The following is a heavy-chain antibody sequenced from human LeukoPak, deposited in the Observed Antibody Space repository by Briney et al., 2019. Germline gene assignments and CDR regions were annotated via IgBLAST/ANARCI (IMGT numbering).Heavy chain of an antibody. Sequence: GGSLRLSCAASGFTFSSYSMNWVRQAPGKELEWVSSISSSSSYIYYADSVKGRFTISRDNAKNSLYLQMNSLRAEDTAVYYCARDHGYSYGYSFDYWGQGTLVTVSS. CDR1: GFTFSSYS. CDR3: ARDHGYSYGYSFDY. J-gene: IGHJ4*02. D-gene: IGHD5-18*01. V-gene: IGHV3-21*01. CDR2: ISSSSSYI.